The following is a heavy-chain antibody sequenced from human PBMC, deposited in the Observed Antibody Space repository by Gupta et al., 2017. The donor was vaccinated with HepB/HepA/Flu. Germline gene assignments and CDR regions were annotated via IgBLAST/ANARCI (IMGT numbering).Heavy chain of an antibody. CDR2: FYWYDDK. CDR1: GFSLSTSGVS. J-gene: IGHJ4*02. CDR3: EHLRNVSIDC. Sequence: ITLKESGPTLVKPTQTLTLTCTFSGFSLSTSGVSVGWIRQPPGKALEWLARFYWYDDKRYSPALKNRRTITTDTYKKQVILTMTNVDAVDTSTYSCEHLRNVSIDCWGQGTLVTVSS. V-gene: IGHV2-5*01.